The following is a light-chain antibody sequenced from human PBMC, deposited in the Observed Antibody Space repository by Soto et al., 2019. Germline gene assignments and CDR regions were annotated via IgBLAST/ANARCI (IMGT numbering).Light chain of an antibody. CDR2: AAS. V-gene: IGKV1-39*01. Sequence: DIQMTQSPSSLSASVGDRVTITCRASQSISSYLNWYQQKPGKAPKLLIYAASSLQSGVPSRFSGSGSVTDFTLTISSLQPEDFATYFSQQRYSTPPITVGQGTRLEIK. CDR1: QSISSY. CDR3: QQRYSTPPIT. J-gene: IGKJ5*01.